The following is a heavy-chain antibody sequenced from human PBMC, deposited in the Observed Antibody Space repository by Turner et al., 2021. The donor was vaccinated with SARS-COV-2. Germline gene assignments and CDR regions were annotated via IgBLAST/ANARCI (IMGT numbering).Heavy chain of an antibody. CDR1: GGSIRSSSYY. Sequence: QLQLQESGPGMVKPSETLSLTCTVSGGSIRSSSYYWGWIRQPPGKGLEWIGSISYSGSTYYNPSLKSRVTISVDTSKNQFSLKLSSVTAADTAVYYCARGGVTVAGPQTYYYYGMDVWGQGTTVTVSS. D-gene: IGHD6-19*01. V-gene: IGHV4-39*01. CDR3: ARGGVTVAGPQTYYYYGMDV. CDR2: ISYSGST. J-gene: IGHJ6*02.